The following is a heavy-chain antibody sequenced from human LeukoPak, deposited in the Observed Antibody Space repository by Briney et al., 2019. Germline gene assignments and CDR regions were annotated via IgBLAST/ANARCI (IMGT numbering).Heavy chain of an antibody. CDR1: GGPLKSRTYQ. CDR2: IYHRGSG. CDR3: ASVGLLFTSGGVNSGQFDL. Sequence: WDTVSLPCSLCGGPLKSRTYQGRWIPQPRGGGLEGIGIIYHRGSGYYNSSLKRRLPLSLDTSRDPFSLRLTSATAPDTAVYFCASVGLLFTSGGVNSGQFDLWGHGTLVTVSS. D-gene: IGHD3-16*01. J-gene: IGHJ4*01. V-gene: IGHV4-39*01.